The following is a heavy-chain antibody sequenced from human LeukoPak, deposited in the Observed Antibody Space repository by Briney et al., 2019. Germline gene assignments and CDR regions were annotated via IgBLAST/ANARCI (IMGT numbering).Heavy chain of an antibody. J-gene: IGHJ4*02. Sequence: GGSLRLSCAASGFTFSSYWMHWVRQAPGKGLVGVSHTNSDGSTTSYADSVKGRFTISRDSAKNTLYLQMNSLRAEDTAVYYCASGPSGWFASDSWGQGTLVTVSS. CDR2: TNSDGSTT. D-gene: IGHD6-19*01. V-gene: IGHV3-74*01. CDR1: GFTFSSYW. CDR3: ASGPSGWFASDS.